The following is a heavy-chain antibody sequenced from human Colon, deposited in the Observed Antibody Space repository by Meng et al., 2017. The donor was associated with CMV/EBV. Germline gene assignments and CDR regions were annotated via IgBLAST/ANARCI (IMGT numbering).Heavy chain of an antibody. D-gene: IGHD3-16*01. CDR2: IRDSANT. CDR1: GGAVSSTDYY. Sequence: GSLRLSCRVSGGAVSSTDYYWGWIRQPPGKGLEWIGGIRDSANTYHNPSLKSRVTMPVDTSKNQFSLKLSSVTAADTAVYYCARVWGRGGLTNGLDVWGQGTTVTVSS. CDR3: ARVWGRGGLTNGLDV. J-gene: IGHJ6*02. V-gene: IGHV4-39*07.